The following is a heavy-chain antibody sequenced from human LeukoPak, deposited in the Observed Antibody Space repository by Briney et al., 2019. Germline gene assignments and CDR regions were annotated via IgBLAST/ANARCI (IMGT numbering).Heavy chain of an antibody. CDR2: INTNNGVT. CDR1: GYSFTDYY. D-gene: IGHD2-21*01. CDR3: ARADRLHGGPYLIGP. Sequence: APVTVSCKASGYSFTDYYMHWVRQAPGQGLEWMGWINTNNGVTNSAQKFQGRVTMTRDTSITTVYMEVSWLTSDDTAIYYCARADRLHGGPYLIGPWGQGTLVTVPS. V-gene: IGHV1-2*02. J-gene: IGHJ5*02.